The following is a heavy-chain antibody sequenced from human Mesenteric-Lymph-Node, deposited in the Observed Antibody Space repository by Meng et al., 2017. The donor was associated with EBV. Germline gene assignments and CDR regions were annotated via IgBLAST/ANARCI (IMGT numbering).Heavy chain of an antibody. Sequence: QVQLEEAGPGPVKPSGPLSPTCAVFGGSISSYNWWSWVRQPPGKGLEWIGEIYHSGSTNNNPSLRSRVTISVDKSKNQFSLRLSSVTAADTAVYYCAKVDGSGRSNWFNPWGQGTLVTVSS. CDR3: AKVDGSGRSNWFNP. CDR1: GGSISSYNW. J-gene: IGHJ5*02. D-gene: IGHD3-10*01. V-gene: IGHV4-4*02. CDR2: IYHSGST.